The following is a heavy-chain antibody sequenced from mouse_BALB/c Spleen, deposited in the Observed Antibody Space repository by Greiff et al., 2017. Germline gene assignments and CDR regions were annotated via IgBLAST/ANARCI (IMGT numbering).Heavy chain of an antibody. CDR3: AREFTTDYYAMDY. J-gene: IGHJ4*01. D-gene: IGHD2-12*01. Sequence: EVHLVESGGGLVKPGGSLKLSCAASGFTFSSYAMSWVRQTPEKRLEWVASISSGGSTYYPDSVKGRFTISRDNARNILYLQMSSLRSEDTAMYYCAREFTTDYYAMDYWGQGTSVTVSS. V-gene: IGHV5-6-5*01. CDR2: ISSGGST. CDR1: GFTFSSYA.